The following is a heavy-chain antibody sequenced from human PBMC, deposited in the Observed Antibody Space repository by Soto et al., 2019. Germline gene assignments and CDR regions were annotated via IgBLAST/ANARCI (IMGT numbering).Heavy chain of an antibody. Sequence: GGSLRLSCAASGFTFSSYAMGWVRQAPGKGLEWVSAISGSGGSTYYADSVKGRFTISRDNSKNTLYLQMNSLRAEDTAVYYFSSDRRSGSYHRDYYYYGMDVWGQGTTVTVSS. CDR2: ISGSGGST. D-gene: IGHD3-10*01. CDR3: SSDRRSGSYHRDYYYYGMDV. J-gene: IGHJ6*02. CDR1: GFTFSSYA. V-gene: IGHV3-23*01.